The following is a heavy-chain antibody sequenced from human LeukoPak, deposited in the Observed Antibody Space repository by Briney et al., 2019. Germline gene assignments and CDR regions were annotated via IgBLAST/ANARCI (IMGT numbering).Heavy chain of an antibody. V-gene: IGHV4-39*07. J-gene: IGHJ6*03. CDR2: IYYTGSS. CDR1: GGSIRSSDDY. Sequence: SETLSLTCSVSGGSIRSSDDYWGFVRQTPGKGLEWMGSIYYTGSSHYNPSLKSRATISVDTSKNQFSLKLTSVTAADTAVYYCARSGSYGYGSYYYYMDVWGKGTTVTVSS. CDR3: ARSGSYGYGSYYYYMDV. D-gene: IGHD5-18*01.